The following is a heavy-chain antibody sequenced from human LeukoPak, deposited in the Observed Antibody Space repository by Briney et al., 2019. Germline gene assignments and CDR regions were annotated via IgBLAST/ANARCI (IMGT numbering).Heavy chain of an antibody. Sequence: SETLSLTCTVSGGSIISYYWSWIRQPAGKGLEWIGRIYTSGSTNYNPSLKSRVTMSVDTSKNQFSLKLSSVTAADTPVYYCARQFDFWSGYYYSDYWGQGTLVTVSS. CDR2: IYTSGST. D-gene: IGHD3-3*01. CDR3: ARQFDFWSGYYYSDY. CDR1: GGSIISYY. V-gene: IGHV4-4*07. J-gene: IGHJ4*02.